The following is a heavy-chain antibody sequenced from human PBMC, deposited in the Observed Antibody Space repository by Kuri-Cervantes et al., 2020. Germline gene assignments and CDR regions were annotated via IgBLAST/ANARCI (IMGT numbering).Heavy chain of an antibody. CDR1: GYTFTVYY. D-gene: IGHD3-16*02. CDR3: ARDLSLLAYGPDGVAFDI. CDR2: INTNTGGT. J-gene: IGHJ3*02. V-gene: IGHV1-2*02. Sequence: ASVKVSCKASGYTFTVYYMHWVRQAPGQGLEWMGWINTNTGGTKYAQKFQGRVTLTRDTSTSTAYMDLSSLRSEDTAVYYCARDLSLLAYGPDGVAFDIWGQGTMVTVSS.